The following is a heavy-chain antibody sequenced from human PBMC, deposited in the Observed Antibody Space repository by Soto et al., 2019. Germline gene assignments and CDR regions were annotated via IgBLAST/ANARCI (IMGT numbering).Heavy chain of an antibody. V-gene: IGHV3-21*06. CDR1: GVSFSGYS. Sequence: PGGSLRLSCVVSGVSFSGYSINWGRQAPGKGLEWVSLITGNSEYKYYAGSVKGRFTVSRDNAKNSLYLQMNSLTVEDTAVYYCARSGELLQTFDSWGQGTLVTVSS. CDR2: ITGNSEYK. D-gene: IGHD1-26*01. J-gene: IGHJ4*02. CDR3: ARSGELLQTFDS.